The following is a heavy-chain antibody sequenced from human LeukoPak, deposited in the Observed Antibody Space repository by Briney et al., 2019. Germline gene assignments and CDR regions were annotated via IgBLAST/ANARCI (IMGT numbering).Heavy chain of an antibody. Sequence: ASVKVSCKASGYTFTSYAMNWVRQAPGQGLEWMGWINTNTGNPTYAQGFTGRFVFSLDTSVSTAYLQISSLKAEDTAVYYCARDHYYDSSGYSPWRYGPPELFGGDRGGEIDYWGQGTLVTVSS. D-gene: IGHD3-22*01. CDR3: ARDHYYDSSGYSPWRYGPPELFGGDRGGEIDY. CDR2: INTNTGNP. CDR1: GYTFTSYA. J-gene: IGHJ4*02. V-gene: IGHV7-4-1*02.